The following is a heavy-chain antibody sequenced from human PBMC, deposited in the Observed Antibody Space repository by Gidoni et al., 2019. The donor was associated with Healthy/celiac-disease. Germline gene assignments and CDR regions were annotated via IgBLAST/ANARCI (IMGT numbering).Heavy chain of an antibody. D-gene: IGHD5-18*01. J-gene: IGHJ4*02. CDR3: ARDPERGLGYSYFDY. CDR2: ISYDGSNK. V-gene: IGHV3-30*04. Sequence: GVVLEWVAVISYDGSNKYYADSVKGRFTISRDNSKNTLYLQMNSLRAEDTAVYYCARDPERGLGYSYFDYWGQGTLVTVSS.